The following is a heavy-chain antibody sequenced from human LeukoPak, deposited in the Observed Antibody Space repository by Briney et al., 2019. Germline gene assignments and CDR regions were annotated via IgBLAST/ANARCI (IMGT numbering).Heavy chain of an antibody. CDR3: ARRGAMYNHYYDSSGYLDY. D-gene: IGHD3-22*01. V-gene: IGHV3-11*04. CDR1: GFTFSDYY. Sequence: PGGSLRLSCAASGFTFSDYYMSWILQAPGKGLEWVSYISSSGSTIYYADSVKGRFTISRDNAKNSLYLQMNSLRAEDTAVYYCARRGAMYNHYYDSSGYLDYWGQGTLVTVSS. CDR2: ISSSGSTI. J-gene: IGHJ4*02.